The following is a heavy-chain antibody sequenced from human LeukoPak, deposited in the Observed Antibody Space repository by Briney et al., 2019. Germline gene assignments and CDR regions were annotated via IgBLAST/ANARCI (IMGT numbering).Heavy chain of an antibody. CDR1: GFTFDDYA. V-gene: IGHV3-9*01. J-gene: IGHJ6*02. Sequence: SLRLSCAASGFTFDDYAMHWVRQAPGKGLEWVSGISWNSGSIGYADSVKGRFTISRDNAKNSLYLQMNSLRAEDTALYYCAKDAPSDRKMATSTTKYGMDVWGQGTTVTVSS. CDR3: AKDAPSDRKMATSTTKYGMDV. CDR2: ISWNSGSI. D-gene: IGHD5-24*01.